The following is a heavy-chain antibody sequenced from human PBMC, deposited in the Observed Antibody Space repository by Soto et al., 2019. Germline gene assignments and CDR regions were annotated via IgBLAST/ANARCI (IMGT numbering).Heavy chain of an antibody. CDR1: GGSINSGRSS. J-gene: IGHJ5*02. CDR3: VRESTTSGPNWFDT. CDR2: IYHSGST. D-gene: IGHD1-1*01. Sequence: SETLSLTCSVSGGSINSGRSSWNWIRQPPGKGLEWIAYIYHSGSTYYNPSLKSRVTISVDRSENQFSLKLTSVTAADTAVYYCVRESTTSGPNWFDTWGPGILVTVSS. V-gene: IGHV4-30-2*01.